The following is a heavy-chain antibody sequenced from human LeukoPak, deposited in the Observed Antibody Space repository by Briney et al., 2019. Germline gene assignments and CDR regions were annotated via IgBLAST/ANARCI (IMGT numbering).Heavy chain of an antibody. D-gene: IGHD5-12*01. CDR3: ARDRGYWSYFDY. CDR1: GGSINSSSYY. Sequence: SETLSLTCTVSGGSINSSSYYWGWIRQPPGKGLEWIGSIYYSGSTYYNPSLKSRVTISVDSSKNQFSLQLSSVTAADTAVYYCARDRGYWSYFDYWGQGTLVTVSS. CDR2: IYYSGST. J-gene: IGHJ4*02. V-gene: IGHV4-39*07.